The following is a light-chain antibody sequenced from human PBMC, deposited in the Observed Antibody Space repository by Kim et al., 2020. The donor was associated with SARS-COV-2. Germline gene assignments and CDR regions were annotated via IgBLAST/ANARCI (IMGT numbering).Light chain of an antibody. V-gene: IGKV3-15*01. CDR1: QSVSSN. J-gene: IGKJ1*01. CDR2: GAS. CDR3: QQYNNWPPGT. Sequence: SPWERATLPCWASQSVSSNFAWYQQNPGQAPRLLIHGASTRATGIPARFSGSGSGTEFTLTISSLQSEDFAVYYCQQYNNWPPGTFGQGTKVDIK.